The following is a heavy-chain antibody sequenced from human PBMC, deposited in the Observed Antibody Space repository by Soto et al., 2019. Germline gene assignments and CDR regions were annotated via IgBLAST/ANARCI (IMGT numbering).Heavy chain of an antibody. V-gene: IGHV3-30-3*01. Sequence: QVQLVESGGGVVQPGRSLRLSCAASGFPFSHYALHWVRQAPGKGLEWVAVLGHDSLRSYYTPSVEGRFTISRDNSKDTLYLQMDSLRPEDTAIYYCARDPTVGRPDYVDYWGQGTLVTVSS. CDR3: ARDPTVGRPDYVDY. CDR1: GFPFSHYA. CDR2: LGHDSLRS. J-gene: IGHJ4*02. D-gene: IGHD6-6*01.